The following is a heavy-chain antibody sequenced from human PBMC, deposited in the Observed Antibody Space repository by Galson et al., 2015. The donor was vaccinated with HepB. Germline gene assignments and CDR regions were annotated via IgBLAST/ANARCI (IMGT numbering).Heavy chain of an antibody. CDR3: AKGYSSSWYYFDY. Sequence: SLRLSCAASEFTFSDYWMSWVRQAPGKGLEWVSGISWNSGSIGYADSVKGRFTISRDNAKNSLYLQMNSLRAEDTALYYCAKGYSSSWYYFDYWGQGTLVTVSS. J-gene: IGHJ4*02. D-gene: IGHD6-13*01. CDR2: ISWNSGSI. CDR1: EFTFSDYW. V-gene: IGHV3-9*01.